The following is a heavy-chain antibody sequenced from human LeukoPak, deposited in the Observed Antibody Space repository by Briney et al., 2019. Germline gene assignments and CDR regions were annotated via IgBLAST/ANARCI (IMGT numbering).Heavy chain of an antibody. Sequence: GGSLRLSCTASGFTFINYAMTWVRQAPGKGLEWVSAISGSGGSTYYADSVKGRFTISRDNSKNTLYLQMNSLRAEDTAVYYCAKSTQLRGGIATDFDSWGQGTLVTVSS. CDR2: ISGSGGST. J-gene: IGHJ4*02. CDR3: AKSTQLRGGIATDFDS. V-gene: IGHV3-23*01. CDR1: GFTFINYA. D-gene: IGHD3-16*02.